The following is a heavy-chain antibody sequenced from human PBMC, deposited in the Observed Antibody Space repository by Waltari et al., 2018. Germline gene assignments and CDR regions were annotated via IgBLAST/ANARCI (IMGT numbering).Heavy chain of an antibody. CDR2: SSVSDAT. CDR3: AKPFYNWDDPLHS. CDR1: ACTTVTHA. Sequence: EVQLLESGGGLVQPGGSLRLSCQDSACTTVTHAINWVRQAPGKGLEWVSPSSVSDATYYADSVKGRFTISRDYSDNTVYLQMDSLRADDTAVYFCAKPFYNWDDPLHSWGQGTPVTVSS. V-gene: IGHV3-23*01. D-gene: IGHD1-20*01. J-gene: IGHJ1*01.